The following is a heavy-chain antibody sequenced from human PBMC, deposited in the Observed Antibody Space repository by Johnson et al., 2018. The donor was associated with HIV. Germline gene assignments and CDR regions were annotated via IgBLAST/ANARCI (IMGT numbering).Heavy chain of an antibody. D-gene: IGHD3-16*01. V-gene: IGHV3-11*04. CDR2: ISSSTNTI. CDR1: GFTFSDYY. CDR3: GREAFDYRDASGRFGGAGFDL. Sequence: QVQLVESGGGLVKPGGSLRLSCAASGFTFSDYYMSWIRQAPGKGLEWVSYISSSTNTIYYADSVKGRFTISRDNAKNSLALQMNSLRAEDTAGYYCGREAFDYRDASGRFGGAGFDLWGQGTVVTVSS. J-gene: IGHJ3*01.